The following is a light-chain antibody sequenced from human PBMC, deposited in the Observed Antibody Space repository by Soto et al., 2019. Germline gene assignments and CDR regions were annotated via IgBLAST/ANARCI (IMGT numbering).Light chain of an antibody. J-gene: IGLJ1*01. V-gene: IGLV2-14*01. CDR1: STDVGGYNF. Sequence: QSVLTQPASVSGSLGQSITMSCTGTSTDVGGYNFVSWYQQHPDKAPKLLIYEVTNRPSGVSNRFSGSKSGNTASLTISGLQAEDEADYYCNSYTSTGTPVFGTGTKVTVL. CDR3: NSYTSTGTPV. CDR2: EVT.